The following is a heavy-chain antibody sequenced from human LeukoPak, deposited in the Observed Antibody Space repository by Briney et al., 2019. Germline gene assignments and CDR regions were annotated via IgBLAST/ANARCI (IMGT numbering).Heavy chain of an antibody. D-gene: IGHD3-22*01. CDR2: IKQDGSEK. V-gene: IGHV3-7*01. Sequence: GGSLRLSCAVSGFTFTNYWMSWVRQAPEKWLEWVANIKQDGSEKYYRVSVEGRFTISRDNAKNSLYVQMNSLRAEDTAVYYCARSPPDYYDSSGPSEFDYWGQGTLVTVSS. J-gene: IGHJ4*02. CDR1: GFTFTNYW. CDR3: ARSPPDYYDSSGPSEFDY.